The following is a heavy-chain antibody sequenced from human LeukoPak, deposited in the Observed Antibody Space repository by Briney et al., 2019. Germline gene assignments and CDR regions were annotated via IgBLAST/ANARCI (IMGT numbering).Heavy chain of an antibody. V-gene: IGHV3-33*08. CDR3: ARPLRRDGYSHFDY. J-gene: IGHJ4*02. CDR1: GFTVSSNY. Sequence: GGSLRLSCAASGFTVSSNYMNWVRQAPGKGLEWVAFIRYDGSNKYYADSVKGRFTISRDNAKNSLYLQMNSLRAEDTAVYYCARPLRRDGYSHFDYWGQGTLVTVSS. D-gene: IGHD5-24*01. CDR2: IRYDGSNK.